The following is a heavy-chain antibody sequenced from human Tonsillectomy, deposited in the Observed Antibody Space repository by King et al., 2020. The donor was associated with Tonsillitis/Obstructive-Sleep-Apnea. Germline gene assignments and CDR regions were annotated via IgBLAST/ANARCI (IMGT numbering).Heavy chain of an antibody. J-gene: IGHJ6*03. D-gene: IGHD2-2*02. CDR3: ARGGGYCSSTSCYRGHYYYYMDV. V-gene: IGHV3-20*04. Sequence: VQLVESGGGVVRPGGSLRLSCAASGFTFDDYGMSWVRQAPGKGLEWVSGINWNGGSTGYADSVKGRFTISRDNAKNSLYLQMNSLRAEDTALYYCARGGGYCSSTSCYRGHYYYYMDVWGKGTTVTVSS. CDR2: INWNGGST. CDR1: GFTFDDYG.